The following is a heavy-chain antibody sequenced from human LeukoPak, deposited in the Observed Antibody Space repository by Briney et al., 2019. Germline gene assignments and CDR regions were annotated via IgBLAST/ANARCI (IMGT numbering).Heavy chain of an antibody. Sequence: GGSLRLSCAASGFTFSSYSMNWVRQAPGKGLEWVSRINSDGSSTSYADSVKGRFTISRDNSKNTLYLQMNSLRAEDTAVYYCARDRAGYGDYPEYFQHWGQGTLVTVSS. V-gene: IGHV3-74*01. CDR1: GFTFSSYS. D-gene: IGHD4-17*01. CDR3: ARDRAGYGDYPEYFQH. CDR2: INSDGSST. J-gene: IGHJ1*01.